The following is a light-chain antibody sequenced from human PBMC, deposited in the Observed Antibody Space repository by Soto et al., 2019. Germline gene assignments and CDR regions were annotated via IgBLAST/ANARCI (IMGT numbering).Light chain of an antibody. J-gene: IGKJ1*01. V-gene: IGKV3-15*01. CDR1: QNVSRN. CDR2: GAS. CDR3: QQYHNWPT. Sequence: IVMTQSPATLSVSPWEGATLSCGASQNVSRNLAWYQQRPAQAPRLLIYGASTRATDIPARFSGGGSGTEFTLTISSLQSEDFAVYYCQQYHNWPTFGQGTKVDIK.